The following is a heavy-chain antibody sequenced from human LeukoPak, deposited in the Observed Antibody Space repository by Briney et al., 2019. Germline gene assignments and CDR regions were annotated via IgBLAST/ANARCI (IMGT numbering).Heavy chain of an antibody. CDR2: IKQDGSDR. Sequence: GGSLRLSCAASGFTFRNYWMSWVRQAPGTGLEWVANIKQDGSDRNYVTSVRGRFTISRDNAESSLYLQMNSLRVEDTAVYYCARDPITMVRGVIHTYYYYYGMDVWGQGTTVTVSS. CDR3: ARDPITMVRGVIHTYYYYYGMDV. D-gene: IGHD3-10*01. V-gene: IGHV3-7*03. J-gene: IGHJ6*02. CDR1: GFTFRNYW.